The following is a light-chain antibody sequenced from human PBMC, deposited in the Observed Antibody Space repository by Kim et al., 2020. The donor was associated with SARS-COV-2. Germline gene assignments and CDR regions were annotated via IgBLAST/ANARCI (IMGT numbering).Light chain of an antibody. CDR2: AAS. Sequence: ASVGDKVAITCRASQGISNYLGWYLQKPEKIPKLLIYAASTMRSGVPYRVSGSGAGTDFTLSIGSLQPEDIATYYCQKYNSAALTFGGGTKGGIK. V-gene: IGKV1-27*01. CDR3: QKYNSAALT. J-gene: IGKJ4*01. CDR1: QGISNY.